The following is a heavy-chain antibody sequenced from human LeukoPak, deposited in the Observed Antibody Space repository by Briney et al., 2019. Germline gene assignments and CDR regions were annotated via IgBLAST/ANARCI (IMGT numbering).Heavy chain of an antibody. CDR2: ISGSGGST. CDR3: AKSRGSGSYYTGDGY. CDR1: GFTFSSYA. V-gene: IGHV3-23*01. D-gene: IGHD3-10*01. J-gene: IGHJ4*02. Sequence: PGGSLRLSCAASGFTFSSYAMSWVRQAPGKGLEWGSAISGSGGSTYYADSVKGRFTISRDNSKNTLYLQMNSMRAEDTAVYYCAKSRGSGSYYTGDGYWGQGTLVTVSS.